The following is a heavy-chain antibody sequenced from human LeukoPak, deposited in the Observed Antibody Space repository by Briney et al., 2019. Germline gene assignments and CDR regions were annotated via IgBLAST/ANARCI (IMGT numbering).Heavy chain of an antibody. J-gene: IGHJ6*02. V-gene: IGHV3-48*01. CDR2: ISSSSTI. CDR3: ARFRLYGMDV. Sequence: GGSLRPSCAASGFTFSSYSMYWVRQAPGKGLEWVSYISSSSTIYYADSVKGRFTISRDNAKNSLYLQMNSLRAEDTAVYYCARFRLYGMDVWGQGTTVTVSS. CDR1: GFTFSSYS.